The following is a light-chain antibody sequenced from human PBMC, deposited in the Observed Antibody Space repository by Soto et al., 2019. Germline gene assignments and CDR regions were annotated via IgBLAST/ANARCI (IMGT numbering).Light chain of an antibody. Sequence: EVVLTQSPGTLSLSPGERATLSCRASQSVSSNYLAWYQQKPGQAPRRLIYGVSTRATGIPDRFSGSGSGTGFSLTISRLEPEDFAMYYCQQYFTSPLTFGGGTKVEIK. CDR1: QSVSSNY. CDR3: QQYFTSPLT. V-gene: IGKV3-20*01. CDR2: GVS. J-gene: IGKJ4*01.